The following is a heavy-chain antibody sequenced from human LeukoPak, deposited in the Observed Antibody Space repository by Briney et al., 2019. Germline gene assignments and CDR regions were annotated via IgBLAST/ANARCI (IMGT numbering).Heavy chain of an antibody. CDR3: ARARVTYCSGGSCEADT. CDR1: GYTFTGYY. J-gene: IGHJ5*02. D-gene: IGHD2-15*01. Sequence: ASVKVSCKASGYTFTGYYMHWVRQAPGQGLEWMGWIRPNSGGTNYTQKFQGRVTMTRDTSINTAYMELRSLTSEDTAVYYCARARVTYCSGGSCEADTWGQGTLVTVSS. CDR2: IRPNSGGT. V-gene: IGHV1-2*02.